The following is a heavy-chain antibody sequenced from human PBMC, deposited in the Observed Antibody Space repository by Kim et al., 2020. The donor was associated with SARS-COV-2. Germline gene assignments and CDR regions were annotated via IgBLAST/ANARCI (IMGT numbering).Heavy chain of an antibody. D-gene: IGHD3-9*01. V-gene: IGHV3-30*01. J-gene: IGHJ3*02. Sequence: GRFTISRDNSKNTLYLQMNSLRAEDTAVYYCARVAARYYDILTGSDAFDIWGQGTMVTVSS. CDR3: ARVAARYYDILTGSDAFDI.